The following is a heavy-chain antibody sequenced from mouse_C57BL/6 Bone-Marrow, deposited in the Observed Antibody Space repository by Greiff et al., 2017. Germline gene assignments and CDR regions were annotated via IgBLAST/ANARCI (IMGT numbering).Heavy chain of an antibody. CDR3: ARAPLSYFDY. J-gene: IGHJ2*01. V-gene: IGHV1-50*01. CDR2: IDPSDSYT. D-gene: IGHD1-1*01. CDR1: GYTFTSYW. Sequence: QVQLQQPGAELVKPGASVKLSCKASGYTFTSYWMQWVKQRPGQGLEWIGEIDPSDSYTNYNQKFKGKATLTVDTSSSTAYMQLSSLTSEDSAVYYCARAPLSYFDYWGQGTTLTVSS.